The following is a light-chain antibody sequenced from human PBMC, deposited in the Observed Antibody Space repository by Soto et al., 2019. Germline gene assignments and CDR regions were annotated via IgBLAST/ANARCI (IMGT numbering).Light chain of an antibody. CDR2: AAS. V-gene: IGKV1-39*01. Sequence: DIQMTQSPSSLSASVGDRVTITCRASQSISSYLNWYQQKPGIAPKLLIYAASSLQSGVPSRFSGSGSGTDFTLTISSLQPEDFATYYGQQSYSTPWTFGQGTKVEIK. CDR3: QQSYSTPWT. CDR1: QSISSY. J-gene: IGKJ1*01.